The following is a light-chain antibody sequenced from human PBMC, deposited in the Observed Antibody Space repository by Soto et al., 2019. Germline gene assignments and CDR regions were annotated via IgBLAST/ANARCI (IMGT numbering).Light chain of an antibody. Sequence: AIRMTQSPSSFSSSTVDRVTITCRASQGISSYLAWYQQKPGKAPKLLIYAASTLQSGVPSRFSGSGSGTDFTLTISCLQSEDFATYYCQQYYSYPLTFGGGTKVDIK. J-gene: IGKJ4*01. CDR1: QGISSY. CDR3: QQYYSYPLT. CDR2: AAS. V-gene: IGKV1-8*01.